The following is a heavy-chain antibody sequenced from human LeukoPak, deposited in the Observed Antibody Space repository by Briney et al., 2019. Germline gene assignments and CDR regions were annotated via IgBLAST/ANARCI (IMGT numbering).Heavy chain of an antibody. V-gene: IGHV1-2*02. Sequence: ASVKVSCKASGYTFTGYYMHWVRQAPGQGLEWMGWINPNSGGTNYAQKFQGRVTMARDTSISTAYMELSRLRSDDTAGYYCARDKSIAAADRDLDYWGQGTLVTVSS. CDR2: INPNSGGT. CDR1: GYTFTGYY. J-gene: IGHJ4*02. CDR3: ARDKSIAAADRDLDY. D-gene: IGHD6-13*01.